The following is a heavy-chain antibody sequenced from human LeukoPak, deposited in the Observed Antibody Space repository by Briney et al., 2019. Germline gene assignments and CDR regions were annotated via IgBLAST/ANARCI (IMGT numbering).Heavy chain of an antibody. V-gene: IGHV3-33*01. CDR1: GFTFSSYG. J-gene: IGHJ4*02. Sequence: GGSLRLSCAASGFTFSSYGMHWVRQAPGKGLEWVAVIWSDGNNKYFADSVKGRFTISRDNSKNTLYLQMNTLRAEDTAIYYCARRSYSAYDFDYWGQGTLVTVSS. CDR3: ARRSYSAYDFDY. CDR2: IWSDGNNK. D-gene: IGHD5-12*01.